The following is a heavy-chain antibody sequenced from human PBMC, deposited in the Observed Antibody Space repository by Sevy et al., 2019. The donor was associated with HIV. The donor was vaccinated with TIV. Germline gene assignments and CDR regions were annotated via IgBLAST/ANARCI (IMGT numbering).Heavy chain of an antibody. J-gene: IGHJ6*02. Sequence: GESLKISCAVSGFTLTNEFFSWVRQAPGKGLEWVAVVYSGGATYYADSVKGRFTISRDKSKGTLYLQMKSLRAEDTAVYYCARVGYCRGGTCFSGFYYAMDVWGQGTTVTVSS. D-gene: IGHD2-15*01. V-gene: IGHV3-53*01. CDR2: VYSGGAT. CDR1: GFTLTNEF. CDR3: ARVGYCRGGTCFSGFYYAMDV.